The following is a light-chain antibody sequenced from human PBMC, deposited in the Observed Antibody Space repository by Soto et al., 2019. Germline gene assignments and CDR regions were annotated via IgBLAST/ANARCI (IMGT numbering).Light chain of an antibody. Sequence: EIVLTQSPGTLSLSPGERATLSCRASQIVGGDTLAWFQQRTGQAPRLVIYGASNRDAGIPDRFSGSGSGTDFTLTVSRLEPEDFAVYYCQQYNSSPLTFGGGTKVDIK. CDR3: QQYNSSPLT. CDR1: QIVGGDT. V-gene: IGKV3-20*01. CDR2: GAS. J-gene: IGKJ4*01.